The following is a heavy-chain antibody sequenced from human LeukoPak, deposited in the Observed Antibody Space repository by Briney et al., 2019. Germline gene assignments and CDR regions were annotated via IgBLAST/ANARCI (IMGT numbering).Heavy chain of an antibody. V-gene: IGHV4-38-2*02. CDR3: ARVRGYCSSTICYRYYFDY. J-gene: IGHJ4*02. D-gene: IGHD2-2*01. CDR2: IYHSGST. Sequence: PSDTLSLTCTVSGYSISIGYYWGWIRHPPGKGLHWIGNIYHSGSTYYNPSLKSRVSIPVYTSNNQFSLKLTSVTAADTAVYYCARVRGYCSSTICYRYYFDYWGQGTLVTVSS. CDR1: GYSISIGYY.